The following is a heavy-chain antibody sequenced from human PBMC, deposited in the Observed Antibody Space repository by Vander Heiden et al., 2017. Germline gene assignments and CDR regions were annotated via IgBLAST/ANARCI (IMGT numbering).Heavy chain of an antibody. CDR3: ARKYSGSYRPFDY. D-gene: IGHD1-26*01. CDR2: INSDGSTT. Sequence: EVQLVESGGGLVQPGGPLRLSCAASGSACSSYGRHWVRQAAGKGLMWVSRINSDGSTTSYADSVKGRFTISRENAKNTLYLQMNSLRAEDTAVYYCARKYSGSYRPFDYWGQGTLVTVSS. V-gene: IGHV3-74*01. CDR1: GSACSSYG. J-gene: IGHJ4*02.